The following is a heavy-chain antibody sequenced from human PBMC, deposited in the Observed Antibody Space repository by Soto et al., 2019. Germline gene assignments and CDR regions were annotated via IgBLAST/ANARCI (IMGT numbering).Heavy chain of an antibody. CDR1: GYTFTSYG. CDR2: ISAYNGNT. J-gene: IGHJ5*02. D-gene: IGHD6-6*01. CDR3: ARDSVVAARLGPEPPNWFDP. Sequence: ASVKVSCKASGYTFTSYGISWVRQAPGQGLEWMGWISAYNGNTNYAQKLQGRVTMTTDTSTSTASMELRSLRSDDTAVYYCARDSVVAARLGPEPPNWFDPWGQGTLVTVSS. V-gene: IGHV1-18*04.